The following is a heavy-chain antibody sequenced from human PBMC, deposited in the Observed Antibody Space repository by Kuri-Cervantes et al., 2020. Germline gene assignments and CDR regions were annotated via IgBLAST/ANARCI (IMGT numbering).Heavy chain of an antibody. CDR2: ISVDGKHE. J-gene: IGHJ4*02. V-gene: IGHV3-30*07. CDR3: AKEHGNYYDSSGPLFDY. CDR1: GFTFDDYA. Sequence: GGSLRLSCAASGFTFDDYAMHWVRQAPGKGLEWTAVISVDGKHEHYADSVKGRFTISRDNSKNTLYLQMNSLRAEDTAVYYCAKEHGNYYDSSGPLFDYWGQGTLVTVSS. D-gene: IGHD3-22*01.